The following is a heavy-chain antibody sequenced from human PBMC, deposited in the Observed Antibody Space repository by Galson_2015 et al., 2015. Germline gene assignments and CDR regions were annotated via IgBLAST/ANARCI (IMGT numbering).Heavy chain of an antibody. CDR2: IYPRDSET. D-gene: IGHD2-2*01. J-gene: IGHJ4*02. CDR3: ARLNTGYVGD. CDR1: GYSFTNYW. Sequence: QSGAEVKKPGESLTISCKGSGYSFTNYWLGWVRQMPGKGLEWMGIIYPRDSETRYSPSFQGQVTISADRSNSTAYLQWSSLKASDTAMYFCARLNTGYVGDWGQGTLVTVSS. V-gene: IGHV5-51*01.